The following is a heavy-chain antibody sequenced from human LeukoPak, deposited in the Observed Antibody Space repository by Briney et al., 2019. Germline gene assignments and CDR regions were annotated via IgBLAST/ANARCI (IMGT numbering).Heavy chain of an antibody. CDR2: ISSSSSYI. J-gene: IGHJ4*02. D-gene: IGHD4-17*01. CDR1: GFTFSSYT. Sequence: PGGSLRLSCAASGFTFSSYTMNWVRQAPGKGLEWVSAISSSSSYIYYADSVKGRFTISRDNSYNKVYLQVNSLRPEDTAVYYCAKGAPFYGDYGSFDYWGQGALVTVSS. V-gene: IGHV3-21*01. CDR3: AKGAPFYGDYGSFDY.